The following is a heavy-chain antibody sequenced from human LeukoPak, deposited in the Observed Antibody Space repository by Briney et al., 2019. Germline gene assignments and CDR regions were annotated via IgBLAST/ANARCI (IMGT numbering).Heavy chain of an antibody. D-gene: IGHD3-10*01. CDR2: ISGSGGST. Sequence: GGSLRLSCAASGFTVSSSYMSWVRQAPGKGLEWVSAISGSGGSTYYADSVKGRFTISRDNSKNTLYLQMNSLRAEDTAVYYCAKEVVVRGVILGYFDYWGQGTLVTVSS. CDR3: AKEVVVRGVILGYFDY. V-gene: IGHV3-23*01. CDR1: GFTVSSSY. J-gene: IGHJ4*02.